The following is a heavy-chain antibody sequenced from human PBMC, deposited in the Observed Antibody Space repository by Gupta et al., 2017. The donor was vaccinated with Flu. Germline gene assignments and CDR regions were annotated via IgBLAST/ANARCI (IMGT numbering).Heavy chain of an antibody. CDR1: GFTFSSYG. Sequence: QMQLVESGGGVVQFGTSLGLSFAASGFTFSSYGMHWVRQAPGKGLGWVADIASDGSHKYYADSVRGRFTISRDNSKNTLSLEMDSLRVEDTAVYYCAKDGPWTASCPYYCYYMDVWGKGTTVTVSS. V-gene: IGHV3-30*18. CDR3: AKDGPWTASCPYYCYYMDV. CDR2: IASDGSHK. J-gene: IGHJ6*03. D-gene: IGHD2-2*01.